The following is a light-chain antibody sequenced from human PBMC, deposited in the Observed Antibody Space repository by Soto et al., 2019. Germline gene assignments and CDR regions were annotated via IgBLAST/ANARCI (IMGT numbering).Light chain of an antibody. V-gene: IGKV3-15*01. Sequence: MTQSPSTLYLSPGERVTLSCRASQSVSDNLAWYQQKPGQGPRLLVYRASTRTLGIPARFSGSESGTEFTLTISSLQSEDFAVYYCQQYNYWPITFGQGTRLRL. CDR3: QQYNYWPIT. CDR1: QSVSDN. J-gene: IGKJ5*01. CDR2: RAS.